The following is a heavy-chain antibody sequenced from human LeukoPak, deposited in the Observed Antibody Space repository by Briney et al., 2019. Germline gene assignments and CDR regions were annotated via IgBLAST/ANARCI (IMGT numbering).Heavy chain of an antibody. Sequence: GGSLRLSCAASGFTFSSYSMNWVRQAPGKGLEWVSYISSSSSTIYYADSVKGRFTISRDNAKNSLYLQMNSLRAEDTAVYYCARGSGSKLPDYWGQGTLVTVSS. CDR2: ISSSSSTI. V-gene: IGHV3-48*01. CDR1: GFTFSSYS. J-gene: IGHJ4*02. D-gene: IGHD1-26*01. CDR3: ARGSGSKLPDY.